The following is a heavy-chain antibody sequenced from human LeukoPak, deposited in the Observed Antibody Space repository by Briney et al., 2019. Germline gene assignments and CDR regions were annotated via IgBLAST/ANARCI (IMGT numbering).Heavy chain of an antibody. CDR3: ARGGLAVAGLFDY. CDR2: INPNSGGT. J-gene: IGHJ4*02. V-gene: IGHV1-2*02. CDR1: GYTFTGYY. Sequence: ASVKVSCKASGYTFTGYYMHWVRQAPGQGLEWMGWINPNSGGTNYAQKFQGRVTMPRDTSISTAYMELSRLRSDDTAVYYCARGGLAVAGLFDYWGQGTLVTVSS. D-gene: IGHD6-19*01.